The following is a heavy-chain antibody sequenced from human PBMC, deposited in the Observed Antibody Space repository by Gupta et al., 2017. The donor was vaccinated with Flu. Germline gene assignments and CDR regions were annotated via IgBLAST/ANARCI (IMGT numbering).Heavy chain of an antibody. CDR2: ITPPFGST. CDR1: GGTFNKYA. CDR3: ARAGPDSWILYGMDV. D-gene: IGHD1-20*01. Sequence: QVHLVQSGAEVKKPGSSVKVSCKASGGTFNKYAISWVRQAPGQGLEWMGGITPPFGSTNYAQKFQGRVTITADESTSTAYMEGSSLRSEDTAVYYCARAGPDSWILYGMDVWGQGTTVTVXS. J-gene: IGHJ6*02. V-gene: IGHV1-69*01.